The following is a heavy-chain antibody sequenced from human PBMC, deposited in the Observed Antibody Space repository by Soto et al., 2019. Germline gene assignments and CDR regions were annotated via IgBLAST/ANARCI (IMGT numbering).Heavy chain of an antibody. CDR2: INPRVGSK. CDR1: GYALTSYY. J-gene: IGHJ3*02. D-gene: IGHD6-6*01. V-gene: IGHV1-46*01. Sequence: ASVKVAWKGAGYALTSYYGHCVLQAPGQVLEWMGLINPRVGSKRKAQKFQSRATMTRDTSTSTVYMELSSLRSEDTAVYYCARDHGIAARPLRDAFDIWGQGTMVTVSS. CDR3: ARDHGIAARPLRDAFDI.